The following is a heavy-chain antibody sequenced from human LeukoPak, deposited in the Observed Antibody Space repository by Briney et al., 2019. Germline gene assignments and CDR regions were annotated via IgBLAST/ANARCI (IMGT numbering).Heavy chain of an antibody. CDR3: ARKSSGWPGDFNY. CDR1: GYIFKNHW. Sequence: GESLKISCQGAGYIFKNHWIGWVRQTPERVLEWMAIIFPGDSDARYSPSFQGHVTISADKSITTAYLQWSSLKASDTAMYYCARKSSGWPGDFNYWGQGTLVTVSS. V-gene: IGHV5-51*01. J-gene: IGHJ4*02. CDR2: IFPGDSDA. D-gene: IGHD6-25*01.